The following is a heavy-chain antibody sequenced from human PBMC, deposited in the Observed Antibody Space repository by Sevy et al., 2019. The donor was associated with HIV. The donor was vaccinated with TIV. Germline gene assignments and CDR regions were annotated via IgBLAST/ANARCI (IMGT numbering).Heavy chain of an antibody. V-gene: IGHV5-51*01. CDR1: GYSFTTSW. Sequence: GESLNISCKASGYSFTTSWIGWVRQMPGKGLEWMGIIFPADSDTRYSPSCQGQVTISADNSFSTVYLQWSSLKASDTAMYYCARARGIPHFYYGMDLWGQGTTVTVSS. CDR3: ARARGIPHFYYGMDL. J-gene: IGHJ6*02. D-gene: IGHD1-26*01. CDR2: IFPADSDT.